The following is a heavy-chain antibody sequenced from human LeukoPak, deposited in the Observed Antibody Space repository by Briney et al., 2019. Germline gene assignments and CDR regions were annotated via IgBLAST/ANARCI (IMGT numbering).Heavy chain of an antibody. J-gene: IGHJ4*02. CDR3: ARLALHIWFGESSPLDY. CDR1: GYSFTSYW. CDR2: IYPGDSDT. Sequence: GESLKISCKGSGYSFTSYWIGWVRQMPGKGLEWMGIIYPGDSDTRYSPSFQGQVTISADKSISTAYLQWSSLKASDTAMYYCARLALHIWFGESSPLDYWGQGTLVTVSS. V-gene: IGHV5-51*01. D-gene: IGHD3-10*01.